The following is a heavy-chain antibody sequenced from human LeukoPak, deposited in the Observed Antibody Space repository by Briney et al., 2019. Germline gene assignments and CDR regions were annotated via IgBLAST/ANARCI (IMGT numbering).Heavy chain of an antibody. CDR3: ARGRGVHDSHTYDYFDY. Sequence: ASVKVSCTASGYTFTSYYIHWVRQAPGQGLEWMGIINPAGGSTTYAQKFQGSRLTLTRDTSTSTVYMELSSLRSEDTAVYHCARGRGVHDSHTYDYFDYWGQGSLVTVSS. J-gene: IGHJ4*02. V-gene: IGHV1-46*01. CDR1: GYTFTSYY. D-gene: IGHD3-22*01. CDR2: INPAGGST.